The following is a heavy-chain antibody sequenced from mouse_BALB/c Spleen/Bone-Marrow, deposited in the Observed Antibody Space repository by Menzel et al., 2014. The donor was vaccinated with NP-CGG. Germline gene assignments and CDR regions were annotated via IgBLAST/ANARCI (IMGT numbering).Heavy chain of an antibody. CDR2: IYPGDGDT. CDR3: ARWITRVVAPYVMDY. V-gene: IGHV1-80*01. CDR1: GYAFSSYW. D-gene: IGHD1-1*01. Sequence: QVQLQQPGAELVRPGSSVKISCKASGYAFSSYWMNWVKQRPGQGLEWIGQIYPGDGDTNYNGKFKGKATLTADKSSSTAYMQLSSQASEDSAVDFWARWITRVVAPYVMDYWGQGTSVTVSS. J-gene: IGHJ4*01.